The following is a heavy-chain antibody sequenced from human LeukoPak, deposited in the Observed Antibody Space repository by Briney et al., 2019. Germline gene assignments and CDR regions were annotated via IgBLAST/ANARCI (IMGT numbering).Heavy chain of an antibody. CDR3: AREGSYYGYYYYYMDV. J-gene: IGHJ6*03. Sequence: ASVKVSCKASGYTFTSYGISWVRQSPGQGLEWMGWISAYNGNTNYAQKLQGRVTMTTDTSTSTAYMELRSLRSDDTAVYYCAREGSYYGYYYYYMDVWGKGTTVTVSS. CDR2: ISAYNGNT. CDR1: GYTFTSYG. D-gene: IGHD3-16*01. V-gene: IGHV1-18*01.